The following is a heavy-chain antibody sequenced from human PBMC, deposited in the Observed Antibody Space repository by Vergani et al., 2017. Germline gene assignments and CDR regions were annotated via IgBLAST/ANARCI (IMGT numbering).Heavy chain of an antibody. Sequence: EVQLLESGGGLVQPGGSLRLTCAASEFTFSNYAMNWVRQAPGKGLEWVSGISGSGVSAYYKDSVKGRFTISRDNSKNTLYLQMNSMRAEDTAVYYCARDSFVRDIVVVPAAPWFDPWGQGTLVTVSS. J-gene: IGHJ5*02. V-gene: IGHV3-23*01. CDR3: ARDSFVRDIVVVPAAPWFDP. CDR1: EFTFSNYA. CDR2: ISGSGVSA. D-gene: IGHD2-2*01.